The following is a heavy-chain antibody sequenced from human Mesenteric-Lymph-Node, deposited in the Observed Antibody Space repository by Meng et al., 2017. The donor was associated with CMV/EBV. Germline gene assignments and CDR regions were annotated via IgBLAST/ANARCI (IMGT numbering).Heavy chain of an antibody. J-gene: IGHJ4*01. CDR2: VHPDDSDT. CDR3: VISGSYGSDFDY. CDR1: GYSFTSYW. D-gene: IGHD5-18*01. V-gene: IGHV5-51*01. Sequence: KVSCKGSGYSFTSYWIGWVRQRPGKGLEWMGVVHPDDSDTRYRPSFRGQVTISADKSISTAYLQWSSLKASDSAMYYCVISGSYGSDFDYWGQGTLVTVSS.